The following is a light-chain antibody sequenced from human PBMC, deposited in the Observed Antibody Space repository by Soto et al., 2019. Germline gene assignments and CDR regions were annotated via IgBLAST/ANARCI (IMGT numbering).Light chain of an antibody. CDR1: QSISSW. CDR2: KAS. Sequence: DIQMTQSPSTLSASVGDRVTITCRASQSISSWLAWYQQKPGKAPKLLIYKASSLESGVPSRFSGSGSGTEFTLTISSLQPDDFATYYCQQDRTFGQGTKVETK. CDR3: QQDRT. J-gene: IGKJ1*01. V-gene: IGKV1-5*03.